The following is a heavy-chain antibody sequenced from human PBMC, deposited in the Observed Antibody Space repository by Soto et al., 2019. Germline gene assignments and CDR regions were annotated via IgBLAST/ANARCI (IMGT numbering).Heavy chain of an antibody. J-gene: IGHJ6*03. CDR3: AGLKAPRPTYYYYYMEV. CDR1: GYTFTIYG. V-gene: IGHV1-18*01. Sequence: ASVKVSCKASGYTFTIYGISWVLQAPGQGLEWMGWISAYNGNTNYAQKLQGRVTMTTDTSTSTAYMELRSLRSDDTAVYYCAGLKAPRPTYYYYYMEVWGKGTSVNV. CDR2: ISAYNGNT.